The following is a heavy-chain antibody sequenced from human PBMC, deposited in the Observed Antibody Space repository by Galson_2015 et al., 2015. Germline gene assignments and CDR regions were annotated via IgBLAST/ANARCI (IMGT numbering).Heavy chain of an antibody. Sequence: SSSYYWGWIRQPPGKGLEWIGSIYYSGSTYYNPSLKSRVTISVDTSKNQFSLKLSSVTAADTAVYYCARRAIFGAIDYWGQGTLVTVSS. V-gene: IGHV4-39*01. D-gene: IGHD3-3*01. J-gene: IGHJ4*02. CDR2: IYYSGST. CDR1: SSSYY. CDR3: ARRAIFGAIDY.